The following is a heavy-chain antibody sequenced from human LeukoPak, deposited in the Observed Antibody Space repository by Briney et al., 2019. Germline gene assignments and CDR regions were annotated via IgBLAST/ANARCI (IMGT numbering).Heavy chain of an antibody. Sequence: ASVKVSCTASGYAFKKYAISWVRQAPGQGLEWMGWISTYNGDTNYAQNFKGRVTMTTDASTNTAYMELRSLRSDDTAVYYCTRDPSNTSGWYIYFDYWGQGALVTVSS. CDR2: ISTYNGDT. D-gene: IGHD6-19*01. CDR1: GYAFKKYA. J-gene: IGHJ4*02. V-gene: IGHV1-18*01. CDR3: TRDPSNTSGWYIYFDY.